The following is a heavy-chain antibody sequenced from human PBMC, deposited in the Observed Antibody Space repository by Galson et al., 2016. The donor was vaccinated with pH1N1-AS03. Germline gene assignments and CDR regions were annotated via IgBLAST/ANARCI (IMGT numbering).Heavy chain of an antibody. D-gene: IGHD6-13*01. J-gene: IGHJ4*02. Sequence: QSGAEVTKPGESLKISCKGSGYTFTKYWIGWVRQMPGKGLEWMGIIFPGDSDTRYSPSFQGQVTISADKSISTAYLQWSSLKASDTSIYYCAGKGDSRRWYALDYWGQGTLVTVSS. CDR1: GYTFTKYW. CDR3: AGKGDSRRWYALDY. V-gene: IGHV5-51*01. CDR2: IFPGDSDT.